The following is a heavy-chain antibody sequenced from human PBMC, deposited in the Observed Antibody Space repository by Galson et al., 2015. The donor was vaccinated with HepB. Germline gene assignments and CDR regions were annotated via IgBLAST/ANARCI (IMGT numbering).Heavy chain of an antibody. D-gene: IGHD6-13*01. J-gene: IGHJ4*02. CDR2: IGSKANSYAT. V-gene: IGHV3-73*01. CDR3: TRMGDLSGYSSL. Sequence: SLRLSCAASGFTFSGSAIHWVRQASGRGLEWIGRIGSKANSYATAHVASVRGRFTISRDDSKNTAFLQLNSLKTDDTAVYYCTRMGDLSGYSSLWGQGTLVTVSS. CDR1: GFTFSGSA.